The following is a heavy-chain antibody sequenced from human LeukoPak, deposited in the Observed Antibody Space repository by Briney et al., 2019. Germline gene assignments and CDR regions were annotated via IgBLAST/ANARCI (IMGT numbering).Heavy chain of an antibody. CDR3: AKPGFTMVRGVFYYFDY. V-gene: IGHV3-30*18. J-gene: IGHJ4*02. CDR2: ISYDGSNK. Sequence: GGSLRLSCAASGFTFSSYGMHWVRQAPGKGLEWVAVISYDGSNKYYADSVKGRFTISRDNSKNTLYLQMNSLRAEDTAVYYCAKPGFTMVRGVFYYFDYWGQGTLVTVSS. D-gene: IGHD3-10*01. CDR1: GFTFSSYG.